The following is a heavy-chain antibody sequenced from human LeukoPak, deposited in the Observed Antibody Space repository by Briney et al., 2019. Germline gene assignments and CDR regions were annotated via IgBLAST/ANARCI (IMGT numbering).Heavy chain of an antibody. J-gene: IGHJ4*02. V-gene: IGHV3-48*03. Sequence: GGSLRLSCAASGFTFNSYEMNWARQAPGKGLEWVSYISSSGSTIFYADSVKGRFTISRDNAKNSLYLRMNSLRAEDTAVYYCARGGVYYGSGSYPLDYWGQGTLVTVSS. CDR1: GFTFNSYE. CDR3: ARGGVYYGSGSYPLDY. CDR2: ISSSGSTI. D-gene: IGHD3-10*01.